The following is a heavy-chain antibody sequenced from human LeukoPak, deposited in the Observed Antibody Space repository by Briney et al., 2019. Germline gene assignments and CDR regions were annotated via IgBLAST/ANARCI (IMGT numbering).Heavy chain of an antibody. CDR3: ARDFDDILTGYSSNDY. J-gene: IGHJ4*02. CDR2: IYHSRST. Sequence: EASETLSLTCTVSGGSISSSSYYWGWIRQPPGKGLEWIGSIYHSRSTYYNPSLKSRVTISVDTSKNQFSLKLSSVTAADTAVYYCARDFDDILTGYSSNDYWGQGTLVTVSS. CDR1: GGSISSSSYY. D-gene: IGHD3-9*01. V-gene: IGHV4-39*07.